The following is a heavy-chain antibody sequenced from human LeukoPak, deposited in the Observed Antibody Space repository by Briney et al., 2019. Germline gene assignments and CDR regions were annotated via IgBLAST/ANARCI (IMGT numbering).Heavy chain of an antibody. J-gene: IGHJ4*02. CDR2: LYSGGAT. Sequence: GGSLRLSCAASGFTVSSNYMSWVRQPAGKGLEWVSVLYSGGATFYADSVKGRFTISRDTSKNTLFLQMNDLRADDTAVYYCTKLKGWYGEGFFDYWGQGTLVTVSS. V-gene: IGHV3-53*01. CDR1: GFTVSSNY. D-gene: IGHD6-19*01. CDR3: TKLKGWYGEGFFDY.